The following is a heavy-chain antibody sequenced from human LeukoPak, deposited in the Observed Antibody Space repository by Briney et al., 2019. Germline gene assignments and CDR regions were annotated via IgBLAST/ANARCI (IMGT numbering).Heavy chain of an antibody. CDR1: GYTFSSYC. Sequence: PGESLRLSCVVSGYTFSSYCMNWVRQAPGKGLEWVSYISSSSSTIYYADSVKGRFTISRDNAKNSLYLQMNSLRAEDTAVYYCARDYTGYSSSWYNWFDPWGQGTLVTVSS. CDR2: ISSSSSTI. J-gene: IGHJ5*02. V-gene: IGHV3-48*04. D-gene: IGHD6-13*01. CDR3: ARDYTGYSSSWYNWFDP.